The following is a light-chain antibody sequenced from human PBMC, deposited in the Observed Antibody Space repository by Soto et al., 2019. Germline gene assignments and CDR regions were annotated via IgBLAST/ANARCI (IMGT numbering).Light chain of an antibody. J-gene: IGLJ3*02. Sequence: QSALTQPASVSGSPGQSITISCTGTSSDVGNYNLVSWYQQHPGEAPKLLIYEGSKRPSGVSNRFSGSKFGNTASLTISGLQAEDEVDYHCCSYAGDSTWVFGGGTKVTVL. CDR3: CSYAGDSTWV. CDR2: EGS. CDR1: SSDVGNYNL. V-gene: IGLV2-23*01.